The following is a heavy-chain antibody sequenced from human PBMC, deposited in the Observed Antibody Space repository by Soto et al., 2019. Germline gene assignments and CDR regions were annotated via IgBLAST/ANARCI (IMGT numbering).Heavy chain of an antibody. J-gene: IGHJ4*01. V-gene: IGHV4-34*01. CDR1: GGSFSGYY. Sequence: SATLSLTCAVSGGSFSGYYWNWIRQPPGKGLEWIGEINHSGSTNYNPSLKSRVTIAVDTSMTQFSLRLNSVTAADTAVYYCARGGYGSGSYHPPHFDYWGHGTLVTVSS. CDR3: ARGGYGSGSYHPPHFDY. D-gene: IGHD3-10*01. CDR2: INHSGST.